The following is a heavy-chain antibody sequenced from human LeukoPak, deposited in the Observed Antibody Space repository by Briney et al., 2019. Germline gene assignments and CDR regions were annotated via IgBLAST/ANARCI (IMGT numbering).Heavy chain of an antibody. D-gene: IGHD1-26*01. CDR1: GGSFSGYY. V-gene: IGHV4-34*01. Sequence: PSETLSLTCAAYGGSFSGYYWSWIRQPPGKGLEWIGEINHSGSTNYNPSLKSRVTISVDTSKNQFSLKLSSVTAADTAVYYCARDRGSQPFIDYWGQGTLVTVSS. J-gene: IGHJ4*02. CDR2: INHSGST. CDR3: ARDRGSQPFIDY.